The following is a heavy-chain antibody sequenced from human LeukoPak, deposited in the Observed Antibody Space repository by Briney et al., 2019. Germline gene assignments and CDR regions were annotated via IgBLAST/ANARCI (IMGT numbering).Heavy chain of an antibody. CDR2: ISYDGSNK. V-gene: IGHV3-30*18. CDR1: GFTFSSYG. D-gene: IGHD3-10*01. Sequence: GGSLRLSCAASGFTFSSYGMHWVRQAPGKGQEWVAVISYDGSNKYYADSMKGRFTISRDNSMNTLYLQMNSLRAEDTAVYYCAKMVSVLRDIWGQGTMVTVSS. CDR3: AKMVSVLRDI. J-gene: IGHJ3*02.